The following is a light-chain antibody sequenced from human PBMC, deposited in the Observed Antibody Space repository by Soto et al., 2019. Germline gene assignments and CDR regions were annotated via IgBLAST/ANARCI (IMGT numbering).Light chain of an antibody. V-gene: IGLV1-47*02. CDR3: AAWDDSLSGWV. Sequence: QSALTQPPSASGSPGQSVTISCTGTSSDVGEHYYVSWYQKHPGKAPKLIIYTNNQRPSGVPDRFSGSKSGTSASLAISGLRSEDEADYYCAAWDDSLSGWVFGGGTKLTVL. J-gene: IGLJ3*02. CDR2: TNN. CDR1: SSDVGEHYY.